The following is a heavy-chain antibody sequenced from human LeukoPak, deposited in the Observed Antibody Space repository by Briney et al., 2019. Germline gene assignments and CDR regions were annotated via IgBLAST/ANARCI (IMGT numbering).Heavy chain of an antibody. J-gene: IGHJ4*02. V-gene: IGHV3-74*01. Sequence: GGSLRLSCAASGFTFSSYWMHWVRHAPGKGLVWVSRINSDGSSTSYADSVKGRFTISRDNAKNTLYLQMNSLRAEDTAVYYCARGDPDYYDSSGYYHHWGQGTLVTVSS. CDR3: ARGDPDYYDSSGYYHH. D-gene: IGHD3-22*01. CDR2: INSDGSST. CDR1: GFTFSSYW.